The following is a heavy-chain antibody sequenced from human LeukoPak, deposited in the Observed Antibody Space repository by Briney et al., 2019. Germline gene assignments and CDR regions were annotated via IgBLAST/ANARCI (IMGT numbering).Heavy chain of an antibody. Sequence: SETLSLTCTVSGGSISSSSYYWGWIRQPPGKGLEWIGSIYYSGSTNYSPSLKSRVTISVDTSKNQFSLKLSSVIAADTAVYYCARRNDFWSGYYLDYWGQGTLVTVSS. CDR2: IYYSGST. D-gene: IGHD3-3*01. CDR3: ARRNDFWSGYYLDY. CDR1: GGSISSSSYY. J-gene: IGHJ4*02. V-gene: IGHV4-39*01.